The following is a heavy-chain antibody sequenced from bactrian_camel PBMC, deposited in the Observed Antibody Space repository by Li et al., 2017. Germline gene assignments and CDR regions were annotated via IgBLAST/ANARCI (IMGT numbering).Heavy chain of an antibody. CDR3: AKEGNGGFAY. D-gene: IGHD6*01. Sequence: VQLVESGGGSVQAGGSLRLSCAASGFTFDDYDMGWVRQAPGKGLEWVSAINSGGGSTYYADSVKGRFTISRDNAKNTVYLQLNGATTEDMAMYYCAKEGNGGFAYWGQGTQVTVS. J-gene: IGHJ6*01. CDR2: INSGGGST. V-gene: IGHV3-1*01. CDR1: GFTFDDYD.